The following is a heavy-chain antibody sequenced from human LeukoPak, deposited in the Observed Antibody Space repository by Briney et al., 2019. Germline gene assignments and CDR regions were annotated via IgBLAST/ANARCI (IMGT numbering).Heavy chain of an antibody. CDR3: VRHAATRHNYGMDV. CDR2: IYHSGST. Sequence: SETLSLTCTVSGGSISSYYWSWIRQPAGKGLEWIGHIYHSGSTNYNPSFKSRVTISVDPSKNHFSLKLSSVTAADTAVYYCVRHAATRHNYGMDVWGQGTTVTVSS. J-gene: IGHJ6*02. CDR1: GGSISSYY. V-gene: IGHV4-59*08. D-gene: IGHD6-13*01.